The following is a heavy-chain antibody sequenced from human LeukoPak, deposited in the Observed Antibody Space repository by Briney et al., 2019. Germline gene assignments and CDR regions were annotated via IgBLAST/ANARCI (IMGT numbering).Heavy chain of an antibody. D-gene: IGHD2-2*02. V-gene: IGHV3-23*01. CDR2: ISGSGGST. J-gene: IGHJ6*02. Sequence: GGSLRLSCAASGFTFSDYYMSWVRQAPGKGLEWVSAISGSGGSTYYADSVKGRFTISRDNSKNTLYLQMNSLRAEDTAVYYCAKTPRYCSSTSCYTDYYGMDVWGQGTTVTVSS. CDR1: GFTFSDYY. CDR3: AKTPRYCSSTSCYTDYYGMDV.